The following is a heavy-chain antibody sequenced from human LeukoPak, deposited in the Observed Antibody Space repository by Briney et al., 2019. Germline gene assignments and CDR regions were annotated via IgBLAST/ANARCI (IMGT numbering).Heavy chain of an antibody. J-gene: IGHJ3*02. CDR2: IYYSGYT. CDR3: ASHRSYVSGYFDAFDI. V-gene: IGHV4-59*08. D-gene: IGHD3-22*01. CDR1: GGAISSYY. Sequence: SETLSLTCSVSGGAISSYYWSWIRQPPGKGLEWIGYIYYSGYTNYNPSLKSRVTISVDTSKNQFSLKLSSVTAADTAVYYCASHRSYVSGYFDAFDIWGQGTVVTVSS.